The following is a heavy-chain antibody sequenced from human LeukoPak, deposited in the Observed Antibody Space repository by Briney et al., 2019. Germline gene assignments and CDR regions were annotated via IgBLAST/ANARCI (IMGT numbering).Heavy chain of an antibody. CDR2: ISGSGGST. J-gene: IGHJ4*02. CDR1: GFTFNNYA. D-gene: IGHD6-19*01. V-gene: IGHV3-23*01. Sequence: PGGSLRLSCAASGFTFNNYAMSWVRQAPGKGLEWVSAISGSGGSTYYADSVKGRFTISRDNSKNTLYLQMNSLRAEDTAVYYCANNRRDSSGWYRNDYWGQGTLVTVSS. CDR3: ANNRRDSSGWYRNDY.